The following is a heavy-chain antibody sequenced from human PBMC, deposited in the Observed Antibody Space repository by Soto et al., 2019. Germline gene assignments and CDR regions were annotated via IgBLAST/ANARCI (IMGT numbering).Heavy chain of an antibody. D-gene: IGHD2-21*02. CDR1: GFTFSSYA. V-gene: IGHV3-30-3*01. CDR2: ISYDGSNK. CDR3: ARGPESRSVVVTATYNWFDP. Sequence: QVQLVESGGGVVQPGRSLRLSCAASGFTFSSYAMHWVRQAPGKGLEWVAVISYDGSNKYYADSVKGRFTISRDNSKNTLYLQMNSLRAEDTAVYYCARGPESRSVVVTATYNWFDPWGQGTLVTVSS. J-gene: IGHJ5*02.